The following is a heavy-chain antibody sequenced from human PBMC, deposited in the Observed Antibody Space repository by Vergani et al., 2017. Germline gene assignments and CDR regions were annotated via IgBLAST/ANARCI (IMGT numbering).Heavy chain of an antibody. CDR3: ARYRGNYDYFDS. Sequence: QVQLVESGGGLVKPGGSLRLSCAASGLTFRDHYMSWIRQAPGKGLEWVSYTSSTGSSISYAHSVKGRFTISRDNAKDSVFLQMNSLRAEDTAVYYCARYRGNYDYFDSWGQGTLVTVSP. CDR1: GLTFRDHY. D-gene: IGHD1-26*01. V-gene: IGHV3-11*01. J-gene: IGHJ4*02. CDR2: TSSTGSSI.